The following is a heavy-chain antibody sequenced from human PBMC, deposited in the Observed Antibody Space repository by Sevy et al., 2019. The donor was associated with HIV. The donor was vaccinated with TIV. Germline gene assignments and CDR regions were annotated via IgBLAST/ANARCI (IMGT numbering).Heavy chain of an antibody. CDR3: AKDVGGFSGFDY. CDR1: GFKCDDHT. CDR2: IGGDKKKS. Sequence: GGSLRLSCGASGFKCDDHTMHWVRQAPGKGLQWVSFIGGDKKKSSYASSVQGRFSISRDNRRNTLYLQMHSLRIEDTGLYFCAKDVGGFSGFDYWGQGTLVTVSS. D-gene: IGHD5-12*01. V-gene: IGHV3-43*01. J-gene: IGHJ4*02.